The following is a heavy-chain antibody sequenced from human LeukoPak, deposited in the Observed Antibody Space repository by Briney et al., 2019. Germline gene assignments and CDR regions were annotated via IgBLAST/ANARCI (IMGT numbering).Heavy chain of an antibody. Sequence: ASVKVSCKASGYTFSNSGISWVRQAPGQGLEWMGWISTYSGTTNYAHNLQGRLTMTTDTSTSTAYMELRNLKSDDTAVYYCARSGGYYFYMDVWGKGTTVTVSS. CDR3: ARSGGYYFYMDV. CDR1: GYTFSNSG. D-gene: IGHD1-26*01. CDR2: ISTYSGTT. V-gene: IGHV1-18*01. J-gene: IGHJ6*03.